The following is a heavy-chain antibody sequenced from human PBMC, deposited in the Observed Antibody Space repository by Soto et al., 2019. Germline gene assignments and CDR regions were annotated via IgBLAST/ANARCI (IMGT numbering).Heavy chain of an antibody. V-gene: IGHV3-74*01. Sequence: EVQLVESGGGLVQPGGSLRLSCAASGFTFSNYWMYWVHQAPGKGLVWVSRINSDGSVSSYADSVKGRLTISRDNVKNTLYLQMNSLRAEDTAVYYCARGDCVGGPCYSLAGFFYCYMDVWGKGTTVTVS. J-gene: IGHJ6*03. CDR3: ARGDCVGGPCYSLAGFFYCYMDV. CDR1: GFTFSNYW. D-gene: IGHD2-15*01. CDR2: INSDGSVS.